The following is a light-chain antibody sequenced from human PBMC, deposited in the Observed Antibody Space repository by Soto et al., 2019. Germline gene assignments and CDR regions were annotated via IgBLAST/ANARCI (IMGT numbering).Light chain of an antibody. J-gene: IGKJ2*01. V-gene: IGKV3-20*01. CDR3: QQYGSSPPYT. CDR2: AAS. CDR1: RIFASSY. Sequence: DMVLTQSPGTLSLSPGERASLSCRASRIFASSYLAWYQQKRGQAPRLLIYAASKRATGIPDRFSGSGSGTDFTLTINRLDPEDSAVYYCQQYGSSPPYTFGQGTKLQIK.